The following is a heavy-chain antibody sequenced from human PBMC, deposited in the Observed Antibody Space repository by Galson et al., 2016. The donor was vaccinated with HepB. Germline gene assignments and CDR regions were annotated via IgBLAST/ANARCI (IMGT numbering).Heavy chain of an antibody. CDR1: GFTFSSYG. V-gene: IGHV3-33*01. D-gene: IGHD4-17*01. CDR2: IWYDGSNK. Sequence: SLRLSCAASGFTFSSYGMHWVRQAPGKGLEWVAVIWYDGSNKYYADSVKGRFTISRDNSKNTLCLQMNSLRAEDTAVYYCARRYGDYDLVYYYYYYMDVWGKGTTVTVSS. CDR3: ARRYGDYDLVYYYYYYMDV. J-gene: IGHJ6*03.